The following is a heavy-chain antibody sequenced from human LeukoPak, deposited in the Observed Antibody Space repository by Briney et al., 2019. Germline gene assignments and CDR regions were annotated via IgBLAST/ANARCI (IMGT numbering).Heavy chain of an antibody. CDR3: ARTNYYDSSGYYYYFDY. CDR1: GYTFTSYA. CDR2: INTNTGNP. J-gene: IGHJ4*02. V-gene: IGHV7-4-1*02. Sequence: GASVKVSCKASGYTFTSYAMNWVRQAPGQGLEWMGWINTNTGNPTYAQGFTGRFVLSLDTSVSTAYLQISSLEADDTAVYYCARTNYYDSSGYYYYFDYWGQGTRVTVSS. D-gene: IGHD3-22*01.